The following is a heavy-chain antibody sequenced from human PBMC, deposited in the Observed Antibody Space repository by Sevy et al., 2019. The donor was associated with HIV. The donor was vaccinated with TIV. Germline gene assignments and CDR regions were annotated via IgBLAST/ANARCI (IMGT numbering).Heavy chain of an antibody. CDR3: AADAVSGTSAY. CDR2: ISSSGRYI. D-gene: IGHD1-7*01. Sequence: GGSLRLSCAASGFTFSAYVMNWVRQGPGKGLEWVSSISSSGRYIYYAASVQGRFTISRDNAKDSLYLQMNNLRAEDTAVYYGAADAVSGTSAYWCQGTLVTVSS. CDR1: GFTFSAYV. V-gene: IGHV3-21*01. J-gene: IGHJ4*02.